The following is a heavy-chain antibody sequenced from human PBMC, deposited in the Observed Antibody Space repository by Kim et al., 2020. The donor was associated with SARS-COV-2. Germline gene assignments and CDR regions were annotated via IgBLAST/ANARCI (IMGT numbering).Heavy chain of an antibody. J-gene: IGHJ5*02. CDR1: GFTFTTYS. CDR3: ARANCHCFDP. CDR2: IGSSSSAK. V-gene: IGHV3-21*01. D-gene: IGHD2-15*01. Sequence: GGSLRLSCAASGFTFTTYSMNWVRQAPGKGLEWVSSIGSSSSAKSYADSVKGRFSISRDNTKNSLYLQMNSLRAEDTAVYYCARANCHCFDPWCQGTLVT.